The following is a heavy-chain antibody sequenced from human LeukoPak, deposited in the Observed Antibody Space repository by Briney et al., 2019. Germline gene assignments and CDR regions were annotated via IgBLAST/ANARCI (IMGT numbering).Heavy chain of an antibody. Sequence: SETLSLTCTVSGYSISSGYYWGWIRQPPGQGLEWIGSIYHSGSTYYNPSLKSRVTISVDTSKNQISLKLSSVTAADTAVYYCARARGGVFYYMDVWGKGTTVTVSS. D-gene: IGHD3-16*01. CDR1: GYSISSGYY. V-gene: IGHV4-38-2*02. J-gene: IGHJ6*03. CDR2: IYHSGST. CDR3: ARARGGVFYYMDV.